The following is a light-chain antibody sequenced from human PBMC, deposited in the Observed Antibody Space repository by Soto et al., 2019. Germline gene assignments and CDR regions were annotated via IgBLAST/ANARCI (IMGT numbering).Light chain of an antibody. Sequence: DIVLTQSPLSLPVTPGEPASISCRSSQSLLHSNGYNYLDWYLQKPGQSPQLLIYLGSDRASGVPDRCSGSGSGTDVTLTISRVEAEDVGVYYCRQALQTLLITFGQGTRLEIK. CDR1: QSLLHSNGYNY. J-gene: IGKJ5*01. CDR3: RQALQTLLIT. V-gene: IGKV2-28*01. CDR2: LGS.